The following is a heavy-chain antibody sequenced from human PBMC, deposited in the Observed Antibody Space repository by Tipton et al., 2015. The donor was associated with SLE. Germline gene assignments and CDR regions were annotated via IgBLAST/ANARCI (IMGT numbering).Heavy chain of an antibody. V-gene: IGHV3-23*01. CDR2: ISGSGGST. D-gene: IGHD3-22*01. Sequence: SLRLSCAASGFASSSYGMNWVRQAPGKGLEWVSAISGSGGSTYYADSVKGRFTISRDDSKNTLYLQMNSLRAEDTAVYYCAKDASAYYYDSSGLNFGYWGQGTLVTVSS. CDR1: GFASSSYG. CDR3: AKDASAYYYDSSGLNFGY. J-gene: IGHJ4*02.